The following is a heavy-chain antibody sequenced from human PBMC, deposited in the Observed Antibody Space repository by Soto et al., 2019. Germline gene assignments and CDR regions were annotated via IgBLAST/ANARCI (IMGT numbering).Heavy chain of an antibody. CDR1: GFTFSSYG. D-gene: IGHD6-13*01. CDR2: ISYDGSNK. Sequence: QVPLVESGGGVVQPGRSLRLSCAASGFTFSSYGMHWVRQAPGKGLEWVAVISYDGSNKYYADSVKGRFTISRDNSKNTLYLQMNSLRAEDTAVYYCAKHYSSSSPWFDPWGQGTLVTVSS. CDR3: AKHYSSSSPWFDP. J-gene: IGHJ5*02. V-gene: IGHV3-30*18.